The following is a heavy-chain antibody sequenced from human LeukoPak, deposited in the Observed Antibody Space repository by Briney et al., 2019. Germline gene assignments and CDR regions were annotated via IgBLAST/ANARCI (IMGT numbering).Heavy chain of an antibody. D-gene: IGHD2-2*01. CDR2: IIPIFGTA. Sequence: ASVKVSCKASGGTFSSYAISWVRQAPGQGLEWMGGIIPIFGTANYAQKLQGRVTITTDESTSTAYMELSSLRSEDTAVYYCARSPYYPRMTAAAIAPGDYWGQGTLVTVSS. CDR1: GGTFSSYA. J-gene: IGHJ4*02. V-gene: IGHV1-69*05. CDR3: ARSPYYPRMTAAAIAPGDY.